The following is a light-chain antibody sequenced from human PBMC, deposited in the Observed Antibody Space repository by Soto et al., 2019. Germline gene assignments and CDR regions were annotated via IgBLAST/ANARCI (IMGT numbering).Light chain of an antibody. J-gene: IGLJ1*01. CDR3: GSYTGSNAYV. Sequence: QSVLTQPASVSGSPGQSITISCSGTSSDIGSYNYVSWYQQHPGKAPKLIIYQISARPSGVPDRFSGSKSGNTASLTVSGLQAEDEADYYCGSYTGSNAYVFGTGTKLTVL. CDR1: SSDIGSYNY. CDR2: QIS. V-gene: IGLV2-8*01.